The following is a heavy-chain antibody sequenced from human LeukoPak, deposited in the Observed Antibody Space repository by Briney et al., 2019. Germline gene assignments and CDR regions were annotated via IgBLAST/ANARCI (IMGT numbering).Heavy chain of an antibody. Sequence: GASVKVSCKASGYTLTSYGISWVRQAPGQGLEWMGWISAYNGNTNYAQKLQGRVTMTTDTSTSTAYMELRSLRSDDTAVYYCARETYCSGGSCYGADYWGQGTLVTVSS. CDR2: ISAYNGNT. CDR1: GYTLTSYG. J-gene: IGHJ4*02. V-gene: IGHV1-18*01. D-gene: IGHD2-15*01. CDR3: ARETYCSGGSCYGADY.